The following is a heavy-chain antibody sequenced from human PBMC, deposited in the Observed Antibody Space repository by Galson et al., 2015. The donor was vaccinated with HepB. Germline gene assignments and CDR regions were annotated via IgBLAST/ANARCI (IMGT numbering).Heavy chain of an antibody. CDR2: ISGSGGST. V-gene: IGHV3-23*01. D-gene: IGHD4-23*01. Sequence: SLRLSCAASGFTFSSYAMGWVRQAPGKGLEWVSAISGSGGSTYYADSVKGRFTISRDNSKNTLYLQMNSLRAEDTAVYYCAKDYRTVATRYDAFDIWGQGTMVTVSS. CDR3: AKDYRTVATRYDAFDI. J-gene: IGHJ3*02. CDR1: GFTFSSYA.